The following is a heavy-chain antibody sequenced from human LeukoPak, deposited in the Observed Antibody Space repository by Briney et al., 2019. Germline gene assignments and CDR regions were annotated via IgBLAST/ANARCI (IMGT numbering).Heavy chain of an antibody. Sequence: GGSLRLSCAASGFTFSSYALTWVRQAPGKGLERVSTVSGSGGSTYYTDSVKGRFTISRDNSKNTLYLQMNSLRAEDAALYYCAHGRGGVVSVAMDYWGQGTLVTVSS. CDR1: GFTFSSYA. V-gene: IGHV3-23*01. J-gene: IGHJ4*02. D-gene: IGHD2-2*01. CDR3: AHGRGGVVSVAMDY. CDR2: VSGSGGST.